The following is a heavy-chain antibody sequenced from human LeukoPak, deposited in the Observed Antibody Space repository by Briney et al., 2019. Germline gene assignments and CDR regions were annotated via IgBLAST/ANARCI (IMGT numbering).Heavy chain of an antibody. CDR3: AKDPNGDFIGTFDI. V-gene: IGHV3-23*01. Sequence: GGSLRLSYATFQFTFNKFGMTWVRQAPGKGLEWVASISGNGDSIQYAASVQGRFAISRDNSKNTLYLQMNSLRAEDTAVYFCAKDPNGDFIGTFDIWGQGTMVTVSS. CDR1: QFTFNKFG. D-gene: IGHD4-17*01. CDR2: ISGNGDSI. J-gene: IGHJ3*02.